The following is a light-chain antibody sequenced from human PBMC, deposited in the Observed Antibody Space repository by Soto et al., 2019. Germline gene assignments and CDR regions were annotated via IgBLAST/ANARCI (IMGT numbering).Light chain of an antibody. CDR2: GAS. CDR1: QSVSSN. V-gene: IGKV3-15*01. CDR3: QPYNNWPWT. J-gene: IGKJ1*01. Sequence: EIVMTQSPATLSVSPGERATLSCRASQSVSSNLAWYQQKPGQAPRLLIYGASTRATGIPARFSGSRSGTEFTLTISSLQSEDFAVYYCQPYNNWPWTFGQGTKVEIK.